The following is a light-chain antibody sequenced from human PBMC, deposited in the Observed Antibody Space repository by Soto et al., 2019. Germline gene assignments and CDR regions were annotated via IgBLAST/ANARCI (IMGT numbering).Light chain of an antibody. V-gene: IGLV2-8*01. CDR2: EVI. CDR1: SGDVGGYNY. J-gene: IGLJ2*01. CDR3: SSYAGSNIMV. Sequence: QSALTQPPSASGSSGQSVTISCTGTSGDVGGYNYVSWYQQHPGKAPKLMIYEVIKRPSGVPDRFSGSKSGNRASLTVSGLQAEDEADYYCSSYAGSNIMVFGGGTKLTVL.